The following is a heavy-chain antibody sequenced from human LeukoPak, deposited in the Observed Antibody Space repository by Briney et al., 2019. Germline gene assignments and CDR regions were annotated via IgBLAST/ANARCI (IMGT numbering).Heavy chain of an antibody. J-gene: IGHJ4*02. CDR3: ASFHCGGDCYDY. Sequence: SETLSLTCAVSGYSISSGYYWSWIRQPPGKRLEWIGSIHHSGSTYYNPSLKSRVTISVGTSKNQFSLKLSSVTAADTAVYYCASFHCGGDCYDYWGQGTLVTVSS. CDR2: IHHSGST. D-gene: IGHD2-21*01. CDR1: GYSISSGYY. V-gene: IGHV4-38-2*01.